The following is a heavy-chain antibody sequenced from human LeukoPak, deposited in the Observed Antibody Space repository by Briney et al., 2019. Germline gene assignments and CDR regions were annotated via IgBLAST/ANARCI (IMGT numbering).Heavy chain of an antibody. CDR2: INAGNGNT. CDR3: ARPKYSSGWPYYFDY. Sequence: GASVKVSCKASGYTFTSYGISWVRQAPGQGLEWMGWINAGNGNTKYSQKFQGRVTITRDTSASTAYMELSSLRSEDTAVYYCARPKYSSGWPYYFDYWGQGTLVTVSS. J-gene: IGHJ4*02. V-gene: IGHV1-3*01. CDR1: GYTFTSYG. D-gene: IGHD6-19*01.